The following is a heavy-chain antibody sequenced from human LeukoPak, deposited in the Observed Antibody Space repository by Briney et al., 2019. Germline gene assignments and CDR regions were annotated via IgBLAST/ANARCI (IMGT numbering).Heavy chain of an antibody. D-gene: IGHD2-21*01. CDR1: GFTFSNYA. Sequence: GGSLRLSCAASGFTFSNYAMSWVRQAPGKGLEWVSAISGSGGSTYYADSVKGRFTISRDNSKNTLYLQMNSLRAEDTAVYYCAKDPPRRGGGDPVYWGQGTLVTVSS. CDR3: AKDPPRRGGGDPVY. V-gene: IGHV3-23*01. CDR2: ISGSGGST. J-gene: IGHJ4*02.